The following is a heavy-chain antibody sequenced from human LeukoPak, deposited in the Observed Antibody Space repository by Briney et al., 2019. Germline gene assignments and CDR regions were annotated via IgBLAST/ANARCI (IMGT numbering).Heavy chain of an antibody. V-gene: IGHV3-20*04. CDR2: INWNGGST. J-gene: IGHJ4*02. Sequence: GGSLRLSCAASGFTFDDYGMSWVRQAPGKGLEWVSGINWNGGSTGYADSVKGRFTISRDNAKNSLYLQMNSLRAEDTALYYCARDIDVSIVVVPAAMDLWGQGTLVTVSS. CDR1: GFTFDDYG. CDR3: ARDIDVSIVVVPAAMDL. D-gene: IGHD2-2*01.